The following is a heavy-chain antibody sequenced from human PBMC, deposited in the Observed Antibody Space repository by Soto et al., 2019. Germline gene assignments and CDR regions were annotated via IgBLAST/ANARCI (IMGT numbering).Heavy chain of an antibody. CDR3: ARRDRSGYSYWLDT. Sequence: PSETLSLTCTVSGGSISDGYYWSWIRQHPGKGLEWIGSISYSGGTSYNPSLKSRLTISVDRSKSQFSLNLSSVTAADTAVYYCARRDRSGYSYWLDTWGQGTLVTVSS. CDR2: ISYSGGT. CDR1: GGSISDGYY. D-gene: IGHD3-22*01. V-gene: IGHV4-31*03. J-gene: IGHJ5*02.